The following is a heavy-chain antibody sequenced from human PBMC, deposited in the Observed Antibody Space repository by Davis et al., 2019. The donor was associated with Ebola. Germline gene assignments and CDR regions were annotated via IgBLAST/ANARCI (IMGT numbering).Heavy chain of an antibody. CDR3: TIGGITCGFDY. Sequence: ASVQVSCKASGYTFTSYYINWVRQATGQGLEWMGWMNPNSGNTGYEQTFQDRVSMTEDTSTDTAYMELSSLTSDDTAIYYCTIGGITCGFDYWDQGTLVTVSS. J-gene: IGHJ4*02. CDR2: MNPNSGNT. D-gene: IGHD2-21*01. CDR1: GYTFTSYY. V-gene: IGHV1-8*01.